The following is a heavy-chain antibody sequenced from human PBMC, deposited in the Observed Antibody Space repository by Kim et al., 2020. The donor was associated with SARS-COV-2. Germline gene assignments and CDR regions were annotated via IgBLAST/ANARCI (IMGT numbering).Heavy chain of an antibody. Sequence: SVKVSCKASGGTFISYAISWVRQAPGQGLEWMGGIIPIFGTANYAQKFQGRVTITADESTSTAYMELSSLRSEDTAVYYCARDSGYSYGYVGSRYYYYGMDVWGQGTTVTVSS. D-gene: IGHD5-18*01. V-gene: IGHV1-69*13. CDR2: IIPIFGTA. J-gene: IGHJ6*02. CDR3: ARDSGYSYGYVGSRYYYYGMDV. CDR1: GGTFISYA.